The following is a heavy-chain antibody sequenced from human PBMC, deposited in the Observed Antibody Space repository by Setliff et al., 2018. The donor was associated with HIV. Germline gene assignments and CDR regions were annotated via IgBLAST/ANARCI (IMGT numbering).Heavy chain of an antibody. Sequence: PSETLSLTCTVSGGSISSSAYYWGWIRQPPGKGLEWIGSIYYSGSTYYNPSLKSRVTVSLDTSKNQFSLKLSSVTAADKAVFYCARDPLWKRAFDIWGQGTMVTVSS. V-gene: IGHV4-39*07. CDR3: ARDPLWKRAFDI. CDR2: IYYSGST. D-gene: IGHD2-21*01. J-gene: IGHJ3*02. CDR1: GGSISSSAYY.